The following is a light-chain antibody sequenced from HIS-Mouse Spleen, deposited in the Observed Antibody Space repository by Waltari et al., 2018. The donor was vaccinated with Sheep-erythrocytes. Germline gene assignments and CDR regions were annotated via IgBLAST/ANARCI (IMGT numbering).Light chain of an antibody. CDR3: QQYNNWPPLT. CDR1: HSVSSN. CDR2: GAS. J-gene: IGKJ4*01. Sequence: EIVMTQSQATLSVSPGERATLSCRASHSVSSNLAWYQQKPGQAPRLLIYGASTRATGIPARFSGSGSGTEFTLTISSMQSEDFAVYYCQQYNNWPPLTFGGGTKVEIK. V-gene: IGKV3-15*01.